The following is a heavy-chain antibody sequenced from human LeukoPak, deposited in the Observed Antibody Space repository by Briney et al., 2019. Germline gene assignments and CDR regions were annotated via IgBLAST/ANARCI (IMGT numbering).Heavy chain of an antibody. D-gene: IGHD3-10*01. CDR2: IYYSGST. CDR1: GGPISSYY. J-gene: IGHJ6*02. CDR3: ARRGAGHYYYYGMDV. Sequence: SSETLSLTCTVSGGPISSYYWSWIRQPPGKGREWIGYIYYSGSTNYNPSLKSRVTISVDTSKNQFSLKLSSVTAADTAVYYCARRGAGHYYYYGMDVWGQGTTVTVSS. V-gene: IGHV4-59*01.